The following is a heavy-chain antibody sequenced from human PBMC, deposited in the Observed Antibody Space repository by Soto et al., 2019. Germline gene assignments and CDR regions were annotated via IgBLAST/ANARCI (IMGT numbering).Heavy chain of an antibody. Sequence: SVKVSCKASGGTFSSYAISWVRQAPGQGLEWMGGIIPIFGTANYAQKFQGRVTITADESTSTAYMELSSLRSEDTAVYYCARALPELDTAMVGPYYFDYWGQGTLVTVSS. CDR3: ARALPELDTAMVGPYYFDY. V-gene: IGHV1-69*13. CDR1: GGTFSSYA. J-gene: IGHJ4*02. D-gene: IGHD5-18*01. CDR2: IIPIFGTA.